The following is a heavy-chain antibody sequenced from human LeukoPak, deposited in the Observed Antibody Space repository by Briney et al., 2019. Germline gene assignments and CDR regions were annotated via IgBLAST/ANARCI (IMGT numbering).Heavy chain of an antibody. V-gene: IGHV3-33*06. CDR1: KFTFSHYG. Sequence: PGGSLRLSCAASKFTFSHYGMHWVRQAPGKGLEWVAVIWNDGSNQYYADSVKGRFAVSRDNSQNMLYLQMNSLRPEDTAVYYCAKDAQRGFDYSNSLESWGQGTLVTVSS. D-gene: IGHD4-11*01. J-gene: IGHJ4*02. CDR3: AKDAQRGFDYSNSLES. CDR2: IWNDGSNQ.